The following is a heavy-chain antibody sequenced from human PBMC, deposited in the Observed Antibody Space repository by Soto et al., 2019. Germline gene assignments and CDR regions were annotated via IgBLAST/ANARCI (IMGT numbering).Heavy chain of an antibody. V-gene: IGHV3-11*06. CDR1: GFTFSDYY. CDR2: ISSSSSYT. CDR3: ARELNYYDSSGYPDY. Sequence: GGSLRLSCAASGFTFSDYYMSWIRPAPGKGLEWVSYISSSSSYTNYADSVKGRFTISRDNAKNSLYLQMNSLRAEDTAVYYCARELNYYDSSGYPDYWGQGTLVTVSS. J-gene: IGHJ4*02. D-gene: IGHD3-22*01.